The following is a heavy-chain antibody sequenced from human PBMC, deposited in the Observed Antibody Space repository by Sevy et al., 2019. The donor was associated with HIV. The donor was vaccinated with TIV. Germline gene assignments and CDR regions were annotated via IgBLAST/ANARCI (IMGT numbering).Heavy chain of an antibody. Sequence: ASVNVSCKVSGYTLTELSMHWVRQAPGKGLEWMGGFDPEDDETIYSQKFQGRVTMTEDTSTDTAYMELSSLRSEDTAVYYCATDRPTTIFEDAFDIWGQGTMVTVSS. D-gene: IGHD3-3*01. V-gene: IGHV1-24*01. CDR2: FDPEDDET. J-gene: IGHJ3*02. CDR1: GYTLTELS. CDR3: ATDRPTTIFEDAFDI.